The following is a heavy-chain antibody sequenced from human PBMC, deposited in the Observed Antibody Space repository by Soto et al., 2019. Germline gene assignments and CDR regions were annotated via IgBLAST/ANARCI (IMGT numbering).Heavy chain of an antibody. Sequence: QVQLVQSGAEVKKPGSSVKVSCKSSGGTFSSYTISWARQAPGQGLEWMGRIIPILGIANYAQKFQGRVTITAAKATSTAYMELRSMRSEDTALYYCARPDSSGCYGGFDYWGQGTLVTVSS. J-gene: IGHJ4*02. CDR1: GGTFSSYT. D-gene: IGHD6-19*01. CDR3: ARPDSSGCYGGFDY. CDR2: IIPILGIA. V-gene: IGHV1-69*02.